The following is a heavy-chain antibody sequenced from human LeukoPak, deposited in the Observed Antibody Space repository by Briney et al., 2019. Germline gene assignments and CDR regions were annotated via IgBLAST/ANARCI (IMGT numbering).Heavy chain of an antibody. CDR3: AIVYYDNSGSPSWYFDL. D-gene: IGHD3-22*01. J-gene: IGHJ2*01. CDR1: GGSISSYY. V-gene: IGHV4-59*01. Sequence: SETLSLTCTVSGGSISSYYWSWIRQPPGKGLEWIGYIYYSGSTNYNPSLKSRVTISVDTSKNQFSLKLSSVTAADTAVYYCAIVYYDNSGSPSWYFDLWGRGTLVTVSS. CDR2: IYYSGST.